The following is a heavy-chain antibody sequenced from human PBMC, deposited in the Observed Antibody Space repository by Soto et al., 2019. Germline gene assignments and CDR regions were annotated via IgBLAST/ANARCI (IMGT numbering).Heavy chain of an antibody. CDR3: ARANYFAFWSRYPGAMDV. Sequence: PSETLSLTCSVSGDSVSSGTSYWTWIRQPPGKGLEWIGYVYNIGSTTYNPSLKGRVTISVDTSKSQFSLKLNSVTAADTAVYFCARANYFAFWSRYPGAMDVWGQGNTVTVSS. V-gene: IGHV4-61*01. D-gene: IGHD3-3*01. J-gene: IGHJ6*02. CDR1: GDSVSSGTSY. CDR2: VYNIGST.